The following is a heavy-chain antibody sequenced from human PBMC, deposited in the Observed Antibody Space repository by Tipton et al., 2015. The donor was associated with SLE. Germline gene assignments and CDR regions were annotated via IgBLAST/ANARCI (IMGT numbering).Heavy chain of an antibody. V-gene: IGHV4-4*02. CDR1: GASISGSSW. J-gene: IGHJ4*02. CDR3: AKDYNHDNADYN. D-gene: IGHD4-17*01. CDR2: IHHSGST. Sequence: SLRLSCAVSGASISGSSWWSWVRQPPGKGLEWIGEIHHSGSTNSNPSLKSRVTISVDKSKNQFSLKLSSVTVADTAVYYCAKDYNHDNADYNWGQGTLVIVSS.